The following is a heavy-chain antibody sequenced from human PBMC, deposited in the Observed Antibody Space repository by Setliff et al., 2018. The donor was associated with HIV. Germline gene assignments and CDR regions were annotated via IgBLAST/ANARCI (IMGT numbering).Heavy chain of an antibody. CDR1: GYTFTSYD. CDR2: ISAYNVNT. V-gene: IGHV1-18*01. J-gene: IGHJ6*02. D-gene: IGHD3-22*01. Sequence: ASVKVSCKASGYTFTSYDISWVRQAPGQGLEWMGWISAYNVNTNYAQKLKGRVTMTTDTSTSTAYMELRSLRSDDTAVYYCAREIGDYYDSSGYYPPTDYYYGMDVWGQGTTVTVSS. CDR3: AREIGDYYDSSGYYPPTDYYYGMDV.